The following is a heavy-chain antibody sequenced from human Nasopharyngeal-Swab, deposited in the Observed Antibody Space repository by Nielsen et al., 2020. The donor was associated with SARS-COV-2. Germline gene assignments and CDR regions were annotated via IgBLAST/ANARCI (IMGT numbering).Heavy chain of an antibody. V-gene: IGHV3-21*06. CDR3: ARDPPEKISSSWYRYYYYGMDV. CDR2: ISSSSSYI. D-gene: IGHD6-13*01. CDR1: GFTFSSYS. Sequence: LKISCAASGFTFSSYSMNWVRQAPGKGLEWVSSISSSSSYIYYADSLKGRFTISRDNAKNSLYLQMNSLRAEDTAVYYCARDPPEKISSSWYRYYYYGMDVWGQGTTVTVSS. J-gene: IGHJ6*02.